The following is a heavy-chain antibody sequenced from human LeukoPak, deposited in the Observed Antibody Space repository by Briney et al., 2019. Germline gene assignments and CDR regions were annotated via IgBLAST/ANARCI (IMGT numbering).Heavy chain of an antibody. V-gene: IGHV4-59*01. CDR2: VSYSGNT. Sequence: SETLSLTCTVSGGSISTYYWVWNRQSPGKGLEWIGYVSYSGNTNYNPSLKSRVTISVDTSKNQLSLKLSFMTAADTAVYYCARAGYCSATTCQWVPLVWGQGTTVTVSS. CDR3: ARAGYCSATTCQWVPLV. CDR1: GGSISTYY. J-gene: IGHJ6*02. D-gene: IGHD6-19*01.